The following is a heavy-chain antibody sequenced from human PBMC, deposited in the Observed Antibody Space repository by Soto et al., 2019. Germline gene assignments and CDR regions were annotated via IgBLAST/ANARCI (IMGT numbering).Heavy chain of an antibody. Sequence: GGSLRLSCAASGFTFSSYAMSWVRQAPGKGLEWVSAISGSGGSTYYADSVKGRFTISRDNSKNTLYLQMNSLRAEDTAVYYCHSYLMGSVESVNMDVWGQGTTVTVSS. V-gene: IGHV3-23*01. CDR2: ISGSGGST. CDR1: GFTFSSYA. CDR3: HSYLMGSVESVNMDV. D-gene: IGHD2-21*01. J-gene: IGHJ6*02.